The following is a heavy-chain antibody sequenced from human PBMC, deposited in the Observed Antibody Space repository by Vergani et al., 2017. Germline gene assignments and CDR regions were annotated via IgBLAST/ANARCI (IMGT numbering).Heavy chain of an antibody. CDR2: IRYDGSNK. CDR1: GFTFSSYG. Sequence: VQLLESGGGLVQPGGSLRLSCAASGFTFSSYGMHWVRQAPGKGLEWVAFIRYDGSNKYYADSVKGRFTISRDNSKNTLYLQMNSLRAEDTAVYYCAKDRHYYDSSGYLFDYWGQGTLVTVSS. J-gene: IGHJ4*02. D-gene: IGHD3-22*01. CDR3: AKDRHYYDSSGYLFDY. V-gene: IGHV3-30*02.